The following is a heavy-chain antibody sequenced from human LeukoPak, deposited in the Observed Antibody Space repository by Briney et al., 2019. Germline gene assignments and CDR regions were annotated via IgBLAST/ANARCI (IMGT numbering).Heavy chain of an antibody. CDR3: ARLYGGNSNNYYCDY. J-gene: IGHJ4*02. Sequence: PSETLSLSCSVSGGSSSSSSYYWGWIRQPPGKGLEWNVSIDDSGRNDYNPSLKSRATLSEDTSKTQFFLKLSSVTAADTAVFYCARLYGGNSNNYYCDYWGEGTLVTVSS. D-gene: IGHD4-23*01. CDR2: IDDSGRN. V-gene: IGHV4-39*01. CDR1: GGSSSSSSYY.